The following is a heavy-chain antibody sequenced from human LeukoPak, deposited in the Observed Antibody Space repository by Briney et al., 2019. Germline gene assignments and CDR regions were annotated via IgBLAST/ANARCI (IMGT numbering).Heavy chain of an antibody. J-gene: IGHJ4*02. V-gene: IGHV3-33*07. CDR3: ARERGGGSGTYFFDS. Sequence: GGSLRLSCEASGFTFSTYGFYWVRQAPGRGLEWVAVLWHDGSYEFYADAVKGRFTISRDNSRNTLFLEMNSLKVEDTAVYFCARERGGGSGTYFFDSWGQGTLVTVSS. CDR1: GFTFSTYG. D-gene: IGHD3-10*01. CDR2: LWHDGSYE.